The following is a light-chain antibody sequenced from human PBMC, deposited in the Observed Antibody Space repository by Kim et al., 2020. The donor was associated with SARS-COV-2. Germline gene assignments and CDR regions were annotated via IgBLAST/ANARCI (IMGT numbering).Light chain of an antibody. Sequence: QSVLTQPPSVSGTPGQRVTISCSGGPSNIGSNTLNWYKQVPGRTPKLLISHDDQRPSGVPDRFSGSKSGTSGSLAISGLQSEDEAYYFCAAWDDSLMSMLFGGGTQLTVL. J-gene: IGLJ3*02. CDR2: HDD. V-gene: IGLV1-44*01. CDR3: AAWDDSLMSML. CDR1: PSNIGSNT.